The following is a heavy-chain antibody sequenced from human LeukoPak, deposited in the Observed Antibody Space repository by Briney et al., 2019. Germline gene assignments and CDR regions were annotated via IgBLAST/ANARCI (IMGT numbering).Heavy chain of an antibody. CDR1: GGSISSSSYY. V-gene: IGHV4-39*07. CDR2: IYYSGST. CDR3: ARESGSYYVSYYYYMDV. J-gene: IGHJ6*03. Sequence: SETLSLTCTVSGGSISSSSYYWGWIRQPPGKGLEWIGSIYYSGSTYYNPSLKSRVTISVDTSKNQFSLKLSSVTAADTAVYYCARESGSYYVSYYYYMDVWGKGTTVTVSS. D-gene: IGHD1-26*01.